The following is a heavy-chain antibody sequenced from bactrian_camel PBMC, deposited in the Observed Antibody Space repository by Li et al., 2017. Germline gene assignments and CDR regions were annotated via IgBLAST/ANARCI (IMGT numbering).Heavy chain of an antibody. J-gene: IGHJ4*01. CDR1: GQTSGAKW. V-gene: IGHV3S55*01. D-gene: IGHD6*01. CDR2: IDSHGRT. Sequence: HVQLVESGGGSVQAGGSLRLSCAASGQTSGAKWMGWFRQSPGKEREGIATIDSHGRTNYADSVKGRFTISQDKAKDTLHLQMNNLSPEDTAMYYCAATPHCAACYGGNCSPLMKQYYGQGTQVTVS.